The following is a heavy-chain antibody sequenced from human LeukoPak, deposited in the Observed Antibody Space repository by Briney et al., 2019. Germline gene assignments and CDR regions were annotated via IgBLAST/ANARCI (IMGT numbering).Heavy chain of an antibody. CDR1: GGTFISYA. CDR2: IIPIFVTA. V-gene: IGHV1-69*05. Sequence: SVKVSCEASGGTFISYAISWGPQAPGQGVEWMGRIIPIFVTANYAQKFRSRVTITTDKSTSTAYIDLSILSSEDTAVYYCAWGSLGAAGPKNAFDIWGQGTMVTVSS. J-gene: IGHJ3*02. D-gene: IGHD6-13*01. CDR3: AWGSLGAAGPKNAFDI.